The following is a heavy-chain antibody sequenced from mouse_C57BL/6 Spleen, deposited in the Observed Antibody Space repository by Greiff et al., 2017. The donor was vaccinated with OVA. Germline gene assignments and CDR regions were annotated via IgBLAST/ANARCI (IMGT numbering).Heavy chain of an antibody. CDR1: GYTFTNYW. CDR3: AREDSTGTGAMDY. J-gene: IGHJ4*01. D-gene: IGHD4-1*02. CDR2: IYPGGGYT. Sequence: VKLVESGAELVRPGTSVKMSCKASGYTFTNYWIGWAKQRPGHGLEWIGDIYPGGGYTNYNEKFKGKATLTADKSSSTAYMQFSSLTSEDSAIYYCAREDSTGTGAMDYWGQGTSVTVSS. V-gene: IGHV1-63*01.